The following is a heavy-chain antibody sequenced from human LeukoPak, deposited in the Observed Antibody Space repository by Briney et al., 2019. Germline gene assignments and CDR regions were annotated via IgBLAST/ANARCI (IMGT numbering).Heavy chain of an antibody. J-gene: IGHJ4*02. V-gene: IGHV4-4*02. CDR2: VYLDGRT. CDR3: AREGGPYRPLDY. CDR1: GASISSTNW. Sequence: SGTLSLICGVSGASISSTNWWTWGRQPPGKGLEWIGEVYLDGRTNYKPSLQSRLTMTVDFSENHISLKLTSVTAADTAVYYCAREGGPYRPLDYSGQGTLVTVSS.